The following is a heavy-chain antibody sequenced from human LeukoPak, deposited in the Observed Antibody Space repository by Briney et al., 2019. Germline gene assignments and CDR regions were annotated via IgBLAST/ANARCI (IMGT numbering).Heavy chain of an antibody. J-gene: IGHJ4*02. CDR3: AREFDY. V-gene: IGHV3-74*01. CDR1: GFTFSTYW. Sequence: GGSLRLSCAASGFTFSTYWMHWVRQAPGKGLAWVSRINSDGSSTDYADSVKGRFTISRDNAKNTLYLQMNSLRAEDTAVYYCAREFDYWGQGTLVTVSS. CDR2: INSDGSST.